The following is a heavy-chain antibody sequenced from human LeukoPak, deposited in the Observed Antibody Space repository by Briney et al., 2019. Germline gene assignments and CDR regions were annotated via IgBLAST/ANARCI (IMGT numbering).Heavy chain of an antibody. V-gene: IGHV1-18*01. D-gene: IGHD6-13*01. CDR1: GYTFTSYG. CDR2: ISAYNGNT. J-gene: IGHJ5*02. Sequence: GASVKASCKASGYTFTSYGISWVRQAPGQGLEWMGWISAYNGNTNYAQKLQGRVTMTTDTSTSTAYMELRSLRSDDTAVYYCARVFGNVAAAGIDATLPQYNWFDPWGQGTLVTVSS. CDR3: ARVFGNVAAAGIDATLPQYNWFDP.